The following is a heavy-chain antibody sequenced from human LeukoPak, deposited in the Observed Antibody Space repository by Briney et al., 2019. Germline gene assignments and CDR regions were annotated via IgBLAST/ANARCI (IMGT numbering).Heavy chain of an antibody. Sequence: GAAVKVSFKAFGYTFTSNYMQWVLQAPGQGPEWMGVISPSGGSTTYAQKFQGRVTLTRDMSTSTDYLELSSLRSEDTAVYYCARDNSVRDEAWWFNPWGQGTLVTVSS. V-gene: IGHV1-46*01. CDR2: ISPSGGST. J-gene: IGHJ5*02. CDR3: ARDNSVRDEAWWFNP. D-gene: IGHD5-24*01. CDR1: GYTFTSNY.